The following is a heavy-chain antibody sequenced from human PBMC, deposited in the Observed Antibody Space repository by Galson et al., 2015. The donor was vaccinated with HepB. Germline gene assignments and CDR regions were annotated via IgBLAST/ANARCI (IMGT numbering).Heavy chain of an antibody. Sequence: QSGAEVKKPGESLRISCQGSGYSFTSYWISWVRQMPGKGLEWIGKIDPSDYYTNYSPSFQGHVTITADKSTNTSYLQWSSLTASDTAMYYCTSNGIYSDVIGMDVFWGQGTLFTVSS. CDR2: IDPSDYYT. J-gene: IGHJ4*02. CDR3: TSNGIYSDVIGMDVF. V-gene: IGHV5-10-1*01. CDR1: GYSFTSYW. D-gene: IGHD3-3*01.